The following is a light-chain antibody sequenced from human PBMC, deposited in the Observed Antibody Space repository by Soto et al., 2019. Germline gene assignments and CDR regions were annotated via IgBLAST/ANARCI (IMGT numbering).Light chain of an antibody. CDR1: QSVSTNQ. V-gene: IGKV3-20*01. Sequence: IVLTQSPVTLSLSPGERATLSCRASQSVSTNQLAWYQQKPGQAPRLLIYGASSRATGIADRFSGSGSGTDFTLTISRLEPEDFAVYYCQYYYESSPFGRGTKVDIK. CDR3: QYYYESSP. CDR2: GAS. J-gene: IGKJ4*01.